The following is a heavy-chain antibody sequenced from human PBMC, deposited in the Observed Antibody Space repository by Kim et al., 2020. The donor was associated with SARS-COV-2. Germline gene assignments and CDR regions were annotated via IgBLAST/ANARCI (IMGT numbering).Heavy chain of an antibody. Sequence: GGSLRLSCSASGFTFTNYAMHWVRQAPGKGLEYVSAISSDGVSTYNADSVKGRFTISRDNSKSTLYLQMSSLRTDDTAVYFCVKDSLSLEDCVSTTCYLDYWGQGTLVTVSS. CDR1: GFTFTNYA. CDR3: VKDSLSLEDCVSTTCYLDY. D-gene: IGHD2-2*01. CDR2: ISSDGVST. V-gene: IGHV3-64D*06. J-gene: IGHJ4*02.